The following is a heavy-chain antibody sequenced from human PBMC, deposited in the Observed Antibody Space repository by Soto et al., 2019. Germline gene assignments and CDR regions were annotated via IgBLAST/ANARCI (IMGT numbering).Heavy chain of an antibody. CDR2: INAGNGNT. CDR3: ATAPTNYFGSGSHLDS. J-gene: IGHJ4*02. Sequence: ASVKVSCKASGYTFTSYAMHWVRQAPGQRLEWMGWINAGNGNTKYSQKFQGRVTITRDTSASTAYMELSSLRSEDTAVYYCATAPTNYFGSGSHLDSWGQGTPVTVSS. D-gene: IGHD3-10*01. V-gene: IGHV1-3*01. CDR1: GYTFTSYA.